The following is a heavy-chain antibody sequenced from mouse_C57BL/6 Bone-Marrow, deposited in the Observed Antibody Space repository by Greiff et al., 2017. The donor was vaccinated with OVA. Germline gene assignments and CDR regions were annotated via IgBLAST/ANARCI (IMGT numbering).Heavy chain of an antibody. D-gene: IGHD2-1*01. CDR3: ARSSALYYPNY. V-gene: IGHV1-52*01. CDR2: IDPSDSET. Sequence: QVQLQQPGAELVRPGSSVKLSCKASGYTFTSYWMHWVKQRPIQGLEWIGNIDPSDSETHYTQKFKGKATLTVDNSSSTAYMQLSSLTSEDSAVEYCARSSALYYPNYGGQGTTLTVSS. J-gene: IGHJ2*01. CDR1: GYTFTSYW.